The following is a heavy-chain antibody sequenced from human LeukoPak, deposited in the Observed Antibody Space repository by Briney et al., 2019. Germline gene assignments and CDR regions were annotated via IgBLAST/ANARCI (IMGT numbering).Heavy chain of an antibody. Sequence: PGRSPRLSCAASGFTFSSYAMHWVRQAPGKGLEWVAVISYDGSNKYYADSVKGRFTISRDNSKNTLYLQMNSLRAEDTAVYYCARDGPRYGGDTAMVHFDYWGQGTLVTVSS. CDR3: ARDGPRYGGDTAMVHFDY. V-gene: IGHV3-30-3*01. J-gene: IGHJ4*02. CDR2: ISYDGSNK. D-gene: IGHD5-18*01. CDR1: GFTFSSYA.